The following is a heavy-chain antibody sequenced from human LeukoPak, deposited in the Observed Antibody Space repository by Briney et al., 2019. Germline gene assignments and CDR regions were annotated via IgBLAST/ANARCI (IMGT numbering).Heavy chain of an antibody. J-gene: IGHJ6*03. CDR2: MNPNSGNT. D-gene: IGHD5-18*01. V-gene: IGHV1-8*03. CDR1: GYTFTSYD. Sequence: GASVKVSCKASGYTFTSYDINWVRQATGQGLEWMGWMNPNSGNTDYAQKFQGRFTITINTSISTAYMELSSLRSEDTAVYYCAADPQARIQLWLPQGDYYYYMDVWGKGTTVTVSS. CDR3: AADPQARIQLWLPQGDYYYYMDV.